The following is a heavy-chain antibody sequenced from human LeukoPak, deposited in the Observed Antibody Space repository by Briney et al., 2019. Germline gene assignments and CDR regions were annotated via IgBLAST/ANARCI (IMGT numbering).Heavy chain of an antibody. CDR2: IIPIFSIA. V-gene: IGHV1-69*04. D-gene: IGHD2-2*01. J-gene: IGHJ4*02. CDR1: GGTFTSYA. CDR3: ARAHRPCSSTSCYVAPFDY. Sequence: SVKVSCKASGGTFTSYAIGWVRQAPGQGLEWMGRIIPIFSIANYAQKFQGRVTITADKATSTAYMELSSLRSEDTAVYYCARAHRPCSSTSCYVAPFDYWGQGTLVTVSS.